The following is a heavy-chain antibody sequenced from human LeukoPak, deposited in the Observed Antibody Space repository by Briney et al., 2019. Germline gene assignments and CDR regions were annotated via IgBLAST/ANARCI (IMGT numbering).Heavy chain of an antibody. J-gene: IGHJ5*02. V-gene: IGHV4-59*11. CDR3: ARTVYNSNWFSRWFDP. D-gene: IGHD6-13*01. CDR1: GGSISSHY. CDR2: ISYSGST. Sequence: PSETLSLTCSVSGGSISSHYWSWIRQPPGMGLEWIGYISYSGSTNYNPSLRSRVTISLDTSTNQFSPNLSSVTAADTAVYYCARTVYNSNWFSRWFDPWGQGTLVTVSS.